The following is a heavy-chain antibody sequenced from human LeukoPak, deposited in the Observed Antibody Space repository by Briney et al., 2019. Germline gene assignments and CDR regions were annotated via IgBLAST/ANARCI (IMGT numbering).Heavy chain of an antibody. V-gene: IGHV1-2*02. CDR1: GYTFTGYY. CDR2: INPKSGGT. Sequence: ASVKVSCKASGYTFTGYYMHWVRQAPGQGLEWMGWINPKSGGTKYAQKFQGRVTMTRDTSISTAYMELSRLRSDDTAVYYCARDNYYYGSGIQFWFDPWGQGTLVTVSS. J-gene: IGHJ5*02. D-gene: IGHD3-10*01. CDR3: ARDNYYYGSGIQFWFDP.